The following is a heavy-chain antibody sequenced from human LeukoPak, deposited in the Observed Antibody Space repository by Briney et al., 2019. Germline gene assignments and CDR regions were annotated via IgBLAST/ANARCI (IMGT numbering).Heavy chain of an antibody. J-gene: IGHJ5*02. CDR2: IYYSGST. CDR1: GGSISSGGYY. V-gene: IGHV4-31*03. D-gene: IGHD3-22*01. Sequence: SQTLSLTCTVSGGSISSGGYYWSWIRQHPGTGLEWIGYIYYSGSTYYNPSLKSRVTISVDTSKNQFSLKLSSVTAADTAVYYCARTMIVVGNNWFDPWGQGTLVTVSS. CDR3: ARTMIVVGNNWFDP.